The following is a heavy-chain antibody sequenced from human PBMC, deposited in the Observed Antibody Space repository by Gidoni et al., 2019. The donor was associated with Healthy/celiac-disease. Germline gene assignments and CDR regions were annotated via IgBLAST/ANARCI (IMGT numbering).Heavy chain of an antibody. J-gene: IGHJ6*03. D-gene: IGHD6-13*01. V-gene: IGHV2-5*02. CDR3: ARVFYYYMDI. Sequence: QITLKESGPTLVNLTQILTLTCTFPAFSLSTSGVGVGWIRPPPGKALAWLALIYWDGGKRYSPSLKSRITLTEDTSKNQVGLTMTNMDPVDTATYYCARVFYYYMDIWGKGTTVTVSS. CDR1: AFSLSTSGVG. CDR2: IYWDGGK.